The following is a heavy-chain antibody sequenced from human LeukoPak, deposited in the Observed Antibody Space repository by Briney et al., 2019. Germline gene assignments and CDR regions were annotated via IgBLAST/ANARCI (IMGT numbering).Heavy chain of an antibody. CDR2: ITSSGGST. D-gene: IGHD4-17*01. Sequence: PGGSLRLSCAASGFTFSSYGMSWVRQAPGKGLEWVSAITSSGGSTYYADSVKGRFTISRDNSKNTLYLQMNSLRAEDTAVYYCARYSYYGDYLGPSFDYWGQGTLVTVSS. V-gene: IGHV3-23*01. CDR3: ARYSYYGDYLGPSFDY. CDR1: GFTFSSYG. J-gene: IGHJ4*02.